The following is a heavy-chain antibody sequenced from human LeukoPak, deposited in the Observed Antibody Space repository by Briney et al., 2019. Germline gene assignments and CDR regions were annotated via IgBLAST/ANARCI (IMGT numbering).Heavy chain of an antibody. CDR1: GYTLTELS. V-gene: IGHV1-24*01. Sequence: ASVKVSCKVSGYTLTELSMHWVRQAPGKGLEWMGGFDPEDGETIYAQKFQGRVTMTEDTSTDTAYMELSSLRSEDTAVYYCATVRRDFWSGYYWFDPWGQGTLVTVSS. D-gene: IGHD3-3*01. CDR2: FDPEDGET. CDR3: ATVRRDFWSGYYWFDP. J-gene: IGHJ5*02.